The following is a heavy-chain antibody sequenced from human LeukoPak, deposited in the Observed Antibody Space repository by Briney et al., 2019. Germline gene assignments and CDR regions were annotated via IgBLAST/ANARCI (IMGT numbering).Heavy chain of an antibody. CDR2: ISAYNGNT. Sequence: ASVKVSCKASGYTFTSYGISWARQAPGQGLEWMGWISAYNGNTNYAQKLQGRVTMTTDTSTSTAYMELRSLRSDDTAVYYCARGSTHDYGDYDFDYWGQGTLVTVSS. CDR1: GYTFTSYG. D-gene: IGHD4-17*01. J-gene: IGHJ4*02. V-gene: IGHV1-18*01. CDR3: ARGSTHDYGDYDFDY.